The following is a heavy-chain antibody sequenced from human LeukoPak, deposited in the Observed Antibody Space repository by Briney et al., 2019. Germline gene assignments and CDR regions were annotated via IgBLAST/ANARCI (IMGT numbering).Heavy chain of an antibody. J-gene: IGHJ4*02. CDR2: INPNSGGT. V-gene: IGHV1-2*02. D-gene: IGHD5-24*01. Sequence: ASVKVSCKASGYTFTGYYMRWVRQAPGQGLEWMGWINPNSGGTNYAQKFQGRVTMTRDTSISTVYMQLSRLRSDDTAVYYCATDWNRDDYNSHYWGQGTLVTVSS. CDR3: ATDWNRDDYNSHY. CDR1: GYTFTGYY.